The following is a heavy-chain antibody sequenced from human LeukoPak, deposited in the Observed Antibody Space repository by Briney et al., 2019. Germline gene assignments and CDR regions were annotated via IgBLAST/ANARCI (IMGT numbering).Heavy chain of an antibody. D-gene: IGHD4-17*01. CDR2: ISSSTYT. Sequence: GGSLRLSCAASGFTFSDYYMSWMRQAPGKGLEWVSYISSSTYTNYADSVKGRFTISRDNARNSLYLQMSSLRADDTAVYYCARRMTSVTTFDYRGQGTLVTVSS. J-gene: IGHJ4*02. CDR1: GFTFSDYY. CDR3: ARRMTSVTTFDY. V-gene: IGHV3-11*03.